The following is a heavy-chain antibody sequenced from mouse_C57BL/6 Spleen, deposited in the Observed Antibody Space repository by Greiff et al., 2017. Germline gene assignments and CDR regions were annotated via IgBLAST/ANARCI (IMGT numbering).Heavy chain of an antibody. Sequence: QVQLQQSGAELVKPGASVKLSCKASGYTFTSYWMHWVKQRPGQGLEWIGMIHPNSGSTNYNEKFKSKATLTVDKSSSTAYMQLSSLTSEDSAVYYCARSNYSNSFAYWGQGTLVTVSA. CDR2: IHPNSGST. D-gene: IGHD2-5*01. CDR1: GYTFTSYW. V-gene: IGHV1-64*01. CDR3: ARSNYSNSFAY. J-gene: IGHJ3*01.